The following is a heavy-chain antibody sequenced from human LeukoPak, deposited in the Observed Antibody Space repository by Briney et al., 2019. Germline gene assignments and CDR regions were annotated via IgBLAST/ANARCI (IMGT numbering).Heavy chain of an antibody. D-gene: IGHD6-6*01. CDR1: GFTFSSYW. CDR3: ARGPNSNWSGLDF. V-gene: IGHV3-7*03. Sequence: GGSLRLSCAASGFTFSSYWMSWVRQAPGKGLEWVANIKQDGSEKYYVDSVKGRFTISRDNAKNSLYLQMNSLRAEDTAVYYCARGPNSNWSGLDFWGQGTLLTVSS. J-gene: IGHJ4*02. CDR2: IKQDGSEK.